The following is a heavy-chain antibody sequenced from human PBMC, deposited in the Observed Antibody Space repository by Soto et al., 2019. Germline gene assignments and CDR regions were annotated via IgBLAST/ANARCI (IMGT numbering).Heavy chain of an antibody. J-gene: IGHJ5*02. CDR2: INHSGST. CDR1: GGSFSGYY. D-gene: IGHD5-12*01. V-gene: IGHV4-34*01. Sequence: PSETLSLTCAVYGGSFSGYYWSWIRQPPGKGLEWIGEINHSGSTNYNPSLKSRVTISVDTSKNQFSLKLSSVTAADTAVYYCARDTYSGYDFGLWGQGTLVTVSS. CDR3: ARDTYSGYDFGL.